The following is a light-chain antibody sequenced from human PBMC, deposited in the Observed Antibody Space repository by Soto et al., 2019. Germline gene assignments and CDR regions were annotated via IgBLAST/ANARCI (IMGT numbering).Light chain of an antibody. V-gene: IGKV1-39*01. CDR3: QQSYSTPPLT. CDR2: AAS. Sequence: DIQMTQSPSSLSASVGDRVTITCRASQRITRHLNWYQQKPGQAPQLLIYAASSLQSGVPSRFSGSGYGTEFTLTISSLQPEDVATYYCQQSYSTPPLTFGGGTKVE. CDR1: QRITRH. J-gene: IGKJ4*01.